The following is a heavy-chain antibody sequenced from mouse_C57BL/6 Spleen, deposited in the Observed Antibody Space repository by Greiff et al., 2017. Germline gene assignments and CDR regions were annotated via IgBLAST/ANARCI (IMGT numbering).Heavy chain of an antibody. D-gene: IGHD2-2*01. Sequence: QVQLQQSGPELVKPGASVKISCKASGYAFSSSWMNWVKQRPGKGLEWIGRIYPGDGDTNYNGKFKGKATLTADKSSSTAYMQLSSLTSEGSAVYFCARGYGGYFDVWGTGTTVTVSS. CDR2: IYPGDGDT. CDR3: ARGYGGYFDV. CDR1: GYAFSSSW. J-gene: IGHJ1*03. V-gene: IGHV1-82*01.